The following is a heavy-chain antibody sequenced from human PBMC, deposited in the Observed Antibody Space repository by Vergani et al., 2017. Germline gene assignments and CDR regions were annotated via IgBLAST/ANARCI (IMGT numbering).Heavy chain of an antibody. D-gene: IGHD3-22*01. J-gene: IGHJ6*02. V-gene: IGHV5-51*01. CDR3: AREHYYDSSGHSNYYYYYGMDV. CDR2: IYPGDSDT. Sequence: EVQLVQSGAEVKKPGESLKISCKGSGYSFTSYWIGWVRQMPGKGLEWMGIIYPGDSDTRYSPSFQGQVTISADKSISTAYLQWSSLKASDTAMYYCAREHYYDSSGHSNYYYYYGMDVWGQGTTVTVSS. CDR1: GYSFTSYW.